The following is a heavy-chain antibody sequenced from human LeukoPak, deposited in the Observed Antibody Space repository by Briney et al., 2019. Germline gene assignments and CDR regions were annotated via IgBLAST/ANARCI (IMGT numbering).Heavy chain of an antibody. CDR3: ASWGLQNY. J-gene: IGHJ4*02. D-gene: IGHD1-26*01. Sequence: GGSLRLSCSASGFAFSYYWINWVRQAPGKGPEWVANINLGGSAKLYVDSVKGRCTISRDNAKNSLYLQMNSLRVEDTAVYYCASWGLQNYWREGTLVTVSS. CDR1: GFAFSYYW. V-gene: IGHV3-7*01. CDR2: INLGGSAK.